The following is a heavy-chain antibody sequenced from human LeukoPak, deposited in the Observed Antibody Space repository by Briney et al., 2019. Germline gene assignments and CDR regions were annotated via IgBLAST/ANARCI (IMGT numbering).Heavy chain of an antibody. CDR3: ASLLDSSGWANDAFDI. CDR1: GYSFTSYW. D-gene: IGHD6-19*01. Sequence: GESLKISCKGSGYSFTSYWISWVRQVPGKGLEWMGRIDPSDSYTNYSPSFQGHVTISADKSISTAYLQWSSLKASDTAMYYCASLLDSSGWANDAFDIWGQGTMVTVSS. CDR2: IDPSDSYT. J-gene: IGHJ3*02. V-gene: IGHV5-10-1*01.